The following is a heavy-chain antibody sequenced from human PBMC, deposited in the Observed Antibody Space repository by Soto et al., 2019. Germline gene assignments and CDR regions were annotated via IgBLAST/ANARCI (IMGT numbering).Heavy chain of an antibody. CDR3: ARDPGYCSGGRCYFSAYGMDV. V-gene: IGHV3-7*03. CDR2: IKQDGSEK. D-gene: IGHD2-15*01. Sequence: GWSLRLSCAASGFTFSSYWMSWVRQAPGKGLEWVANIKQDGSEKYYVDSVKGRFTISRDNAKNSLYLQMNSLRAEDTAVYYCARDPGYCSGGRCYFSAYGMDVWGQGTTVTVSS. CDR1: GFTFSSYW. J-gene: IGHJ6*02.